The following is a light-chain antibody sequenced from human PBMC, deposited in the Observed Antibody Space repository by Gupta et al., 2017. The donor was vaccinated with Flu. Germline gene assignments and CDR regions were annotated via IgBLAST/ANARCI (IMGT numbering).Light chain of an antibody. CDR1: QSISTYS. CDR2: GAS. CDR3: QHYGGSHT. J-gene: IGKJ2*01. Sequence: EIVLTQSPGTLSLSPGERATLSCRASQSISTYSLAWYQQKPGQAPRFLIYGASTRATDIPDRFSGSGSGTDFTLTISRLESEDFAVYYCQHYGGSHTFGQGTKLEIK. V-gene: IGKV3-20*01.